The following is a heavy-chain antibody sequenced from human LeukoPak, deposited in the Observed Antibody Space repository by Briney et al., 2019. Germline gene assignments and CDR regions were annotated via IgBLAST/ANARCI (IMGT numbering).Heavy chain of an antibody. V-gene: IGHV3-30*18. D-gene: IGHD1-26*01. J-gene: IGHJ5*02. CDR2: ISYDGSNK. Sequence: GGSLRLSCAASGFTFSSYGMHWVRQAPGKELEWVAVISYDGSNKYYADSVKGRFTISRDNSKDTLYLQMNSLRAEDTAVYYCAKDGGSRAFDPWGQGTLVTVSS. CDR3: AKDGGSRAFDP. CDR1: GFTFSSYG.